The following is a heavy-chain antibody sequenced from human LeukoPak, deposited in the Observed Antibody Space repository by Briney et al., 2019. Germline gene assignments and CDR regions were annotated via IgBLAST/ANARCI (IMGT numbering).Heavy chain of an antibody. CDR3: ARGKNTAMVDY. CDR1: GFTVSSNY. CDR2: IYSGGST. Sequence: GGSLRLSCAASGFTVSSNYMSWVRQAPGKGLEWASVIYSGGSTYYADSVKGRFTISRDNSKNTLYLQMNSLRAEDTAVYYCARGKNTAMVDYWGQGTLVTVSS. D-gene: IGHD5-18*01. J-gene: IGHJ4*02. V-gene: IGHV3-53*01.